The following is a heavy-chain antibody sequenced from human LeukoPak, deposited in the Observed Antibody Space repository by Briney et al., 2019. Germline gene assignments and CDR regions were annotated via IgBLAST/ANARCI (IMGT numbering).Heavy chain of an antibody. CDR3: ARDEGRGSGSYFPNYFDY. CDR2: ICAKNGDT. V-gene: IGHV1-18*01. D-gene: IGHD3-10*01. Sequence: ASVKVSCKASGYTFTRYGIGWVRQAPGEGLEWMGWICAKNGDTKYVQKFQGRVTMTTDTSTSTAYMDLRTLRSDDTAVYYCARDEGRGSGSYFPNYFDYWGQGTLVTVSS. CDR1: GYTFTRYG. J-gene: IGHJ4*02.